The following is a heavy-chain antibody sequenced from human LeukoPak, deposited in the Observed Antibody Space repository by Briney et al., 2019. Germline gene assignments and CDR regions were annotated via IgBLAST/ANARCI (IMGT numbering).Heavy chain of an antibody. CDR2: IYSGGST. CDR1: GFTVSSNY. J-gene: IGHJ6*02. V-gene: IGHV3-53*05. Sequence: GGSLRLSCAASGFTVSSNYMSWVRQAPGKGLEWVSVIYSGGSTYYADSVKGRFTISRDNSKNSLYLQMNSLRAEDTAFYYCAKETEQWLGNYYYGLDVWGQGTTVTVSS. CDR3: AKETEQWLGNYYYGLDV. D-gene: IGHD6-19*01.